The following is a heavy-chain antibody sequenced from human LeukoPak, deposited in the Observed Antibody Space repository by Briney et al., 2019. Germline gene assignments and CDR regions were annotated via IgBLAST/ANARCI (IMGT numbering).Heavy chain of an antibody. Sequence: GGSLRLSCAASGFTFSNAWMSWGRHAPGKGLEWGGRIKSKTDGGTTDYAAPVKGRFTISRDDSKNTLYLQMNSLKTEDTAVYYCTTGGLYDYVWGSYRPDHFDYWGQGTLVTVSS. CDR3: TTGGLYDYVWGSYRPDHFDY. CDR2: IKSKTDGGTT. V-gene: IGHV3-15*01. D-gene: IGHD3-16*02. J-gene: IGHJ4*02. CDR1: GFTFSNAW.